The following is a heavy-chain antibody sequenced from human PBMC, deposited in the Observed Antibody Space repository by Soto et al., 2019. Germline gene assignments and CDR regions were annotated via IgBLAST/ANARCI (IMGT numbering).Heavy chain of an antibody. CDR1: GFTFSRYG. J-gene: IGHJ4*02. CDR2: ISYDGGIK. V-gene: IGHV3-30*18. Sequence: QVQLVESGGGVVLPGTSLRLSCAASGFTFSRYGMHWVRQAPGKGLEWVAVISYDGGIKYYADSVKGRFTISRDNSKNTLYLQVNSLRAEDTAVYYCAKVGGYDDYDHIDSWGQGNLVTVSS. CDR3: AKVGGYDDYDHIDS. D-gene: IGHD3-22*01.